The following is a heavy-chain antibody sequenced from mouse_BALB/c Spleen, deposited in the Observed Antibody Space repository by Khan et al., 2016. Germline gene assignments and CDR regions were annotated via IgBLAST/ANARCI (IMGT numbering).Heavy chain of an antibody. D-gene: IGHD1-1*01. V-gene: IGHV3-8*02. CDR3: RSYDGSSNVRGIDY. CDR2: IRYSGQT. CDR1: GDSITSDY. J-gene: IGHJ4*01. Sequence: EVQLQESGPSLVKPSQTLYLPCSLTGDSITSDYWNWIRNFPENKLEYIGYIRYSGQTYYYPSLNSRISITRDTSTNQYSIQLNSVTTEDTATYYCRSYDGSSNVRGIDYWGQGTPVTGSS.